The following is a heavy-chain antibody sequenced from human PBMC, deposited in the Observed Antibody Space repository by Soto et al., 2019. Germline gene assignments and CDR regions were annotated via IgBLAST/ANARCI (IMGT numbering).Heavy chain of an antibody. D-gene: IGHD6-19*01. V-gene: IGHV1-46*01. CDR2: INPSGGST. CDR1: CYTFASSY. Sequence: ASVKVSFKASCYTFASSYMHWVRQAPGQGLEWMGIINPSGGSTSYAQKFQGRATMTRDTSTSTVYMELSSLRSEDTAVYYCARDPGIAVAAGYFDYWGQGTLVTVSS. CDR3: ARDPGIAVAAGYFDY. J-gene: IGHJ4*02.